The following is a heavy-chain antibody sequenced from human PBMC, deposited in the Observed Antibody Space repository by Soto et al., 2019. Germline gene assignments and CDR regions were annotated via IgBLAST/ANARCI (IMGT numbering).Heavy chain of an antibody. CDR1: GFTFSDNY. V-gene: IGHV3-11*01. CDR2: ISSSGSII. D-gene: IGHD3-22*01. Sequence: GGSLRLSCAASGFTFSDNYMSWIRQAPGKGLEWVSYISSSGSIIYYADSVKGRFTISRDNAKNSLYLQMNSLRAEDTAVYYCARDLGYYESDGYFDYWGKGALVTVSS. J-gene: IGHJ4*02. CDR3: ARDLGYYESDGYFDY.